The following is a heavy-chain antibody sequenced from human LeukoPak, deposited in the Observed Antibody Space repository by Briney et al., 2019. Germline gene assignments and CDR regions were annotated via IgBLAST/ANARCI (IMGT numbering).Heavy chain of an antibody. CDR3: AKEPAYCGGDCYPPYFDY. CDR1: GFTFSSYA. D-gene: IGHD2-21*02. Sequence: PGGSLRLSCAASGFTFSSYAMSWVCQAPGKGLEWVSAISGSGGSTYYADSVKGRFTISRDNSKNTLYLQMNSLRAEDTAVYYCAKEPAYCGGDCYPPYFDYWGQGTLVTVSS. CDR2: ISGSGGST. J-gene: IGHJ4*02. V-gene: IGHV3-23*01.